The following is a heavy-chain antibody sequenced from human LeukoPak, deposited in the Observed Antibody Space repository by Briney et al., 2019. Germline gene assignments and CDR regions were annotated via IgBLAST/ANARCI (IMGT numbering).Heavy chain of an antibody. Sequence: SETLSLTCTVSGGSISRSSYYWGWIRQPPWKGLEWIGSIYYSGSTYYNPSLKSRVTISVDTSKNQFSLKLSSVTAADTAVYYCASRPFLSLEWLSPFDYWGNGTLVTVSS. CDR1: GGSISRSSYY. V-gene: IGHV4-39*01. D-gene: IGHD3-3*01. J-gene: IGHJ4*01. CDR3: ASRPFLSLEWLSPFDY. CDR2: IYYSGST.